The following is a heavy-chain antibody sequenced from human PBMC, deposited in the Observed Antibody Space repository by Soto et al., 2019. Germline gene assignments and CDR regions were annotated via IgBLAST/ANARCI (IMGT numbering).Heavy chain of an antibody. V-gene: IGHV3-48*02. D-gene: IGHD5-12*01. CDR3: ARDLSGYDVNYYFDY. CDR2: ISSSSSTI. Sequence: GGSLRLSCAASGFTFSSYSMNWVRQAPGKGLEWVSYISSSSSTIYYADSVKGRFTISRDNAKNSLYLQMNSLRDEDTAVYYCARDLSGYDVNYYFDYWGQGTLVTVSS. CDR1: GFTFSSYS. J-gene: IGHJ4*02.